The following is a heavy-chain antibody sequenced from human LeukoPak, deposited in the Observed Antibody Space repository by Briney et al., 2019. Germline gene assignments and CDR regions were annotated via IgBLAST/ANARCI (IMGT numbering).Heavy chain of an antibody. D-gene: IGHD2-2*01. V-gene: IGHV1-2*02. J-gene: IGHJ5*02. CDR1: GYTFTVYY. CDR3: ACTDIVVVPAPLDP. CDR2: INPNSGGT. Sequence: ASVKVSFKASGYTFTVYYMHWVRQAPGQGLEGVGWINPNSGGTNYSQKFQGRVTMTRDTSISTAYMELSRLRSDDTAVYYCACTDIVVVPAPLDPWGQGTLVTVSS.